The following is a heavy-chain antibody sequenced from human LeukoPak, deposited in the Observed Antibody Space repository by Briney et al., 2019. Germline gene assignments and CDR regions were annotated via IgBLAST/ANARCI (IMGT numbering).Heavy chain of an antibody. D-gene: IGHD3-22*01. CDR2: IYPRDGST. J-gene: IGHJ6*02. V-gene: IGHV1-46*01. Sequence: ASVKVSCKASGYTFTSNYIHWVRQAPGQGLEWMGMIYPRDGSTSYAQKFQGRVTITADESTSTAYMELSSLRSEDTAVYYCASPYFHYYDSSGPHHYYYYGMDVWGQGTTVTVSS. CDR1: GYTFTSNY. CDR3: ASPYFHYYDSSGPHHYYYYGMDV.